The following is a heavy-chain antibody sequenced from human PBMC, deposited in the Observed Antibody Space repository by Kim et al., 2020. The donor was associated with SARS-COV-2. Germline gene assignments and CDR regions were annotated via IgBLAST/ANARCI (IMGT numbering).Heavy chain of an antibody. CDR2: IYSGGIT. J-gene: IGHJ5*01. Sequence: GGSLRLSCAASGFPVSNDCMSWVRRAPGKGLEWVSFIYSGGITYNADSVKGQFPISRDNFRNTLHLQMNSLRGDDTAVKHCATDQIHFASKWFDSWGQGTLVTVSS. D-gene: IGHD5-18*01. V-gene: IGHV3-66*02. CDR3: ATDQIHFASKWFDS. CDR1: GFPVSNDC.